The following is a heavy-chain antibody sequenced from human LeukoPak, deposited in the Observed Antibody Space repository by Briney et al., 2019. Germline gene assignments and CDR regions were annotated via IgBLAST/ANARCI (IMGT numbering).Heavy chain of an antibody. D-gene: IGHD3-10*01. CDR1: GFTFSSYW. J-gene: IGHJ6*03. Sequence: GGSLRLSCVAFGFTFSSYWMTWVRQAPGKGLEWVANIKTDGSQIYYVDSVKGRFTISRDNAKNSLYLQMNSLRAEDTAVYYCARDHRGSGSRYYYYYMDVWGKGTTVTISS. CDR2: IKTDGSQI. V-gene: IGHV3-7*01. CDR3: ARDHRGSGSRYYYYYMDV.